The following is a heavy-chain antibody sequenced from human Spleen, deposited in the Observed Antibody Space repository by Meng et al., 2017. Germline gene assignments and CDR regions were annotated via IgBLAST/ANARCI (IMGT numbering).Heavy chain of an antibody. Sequence: GGSLRLSCAASGFTFSSYGMHWVRQAPGKGLEWVGRIKRKTDGETTDYAAPVKGRFTISRDNSKNTVFLQINSLRVEDTAVYYCARSPIDKYDLSALPLDYWGQGTLVTVSS. CDR3: ARSPIDKYDLSALPLDY. V-gene: IGHV3-15*01. J-gene: IGHJ4*01. CDR1: GFTFSSYG. D-gene: IGHD3-16*01. CDR2: IKRKTDGETT.